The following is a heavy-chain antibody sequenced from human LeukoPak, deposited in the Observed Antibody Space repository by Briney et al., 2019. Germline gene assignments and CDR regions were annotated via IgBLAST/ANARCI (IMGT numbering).Heavy chain of an antibody. CDR1: YW. V-gene: IGHV3-7*03. Sequence: YWXNWVRQAPGKGLEWVANIKRDGSEKYYVDSVKGRFTISRDNAKNSLDLQMNSLRVEDTAVYYCARLGPASSGWPESFDYWGQGTLVTVSS. CDR3: ARLGPASSGWPESFDY. CDR2: IKRDGSEK. J-gene: IGHJ4*02. D-gene: IGHD6-19*01.